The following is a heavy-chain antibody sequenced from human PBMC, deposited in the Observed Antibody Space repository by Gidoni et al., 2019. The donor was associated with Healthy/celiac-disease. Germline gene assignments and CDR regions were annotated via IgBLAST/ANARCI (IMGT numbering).Heavy chain of an antibody. Sequence: LVKPGGSLRLSCAASVFTFSDDYMSWLRQAPGKGLEWVSYISSSGSTIYYADSVKGRFTIARDNAKNSLYLQMNSLRAEDTAVYYCAEMGGLGGRFDYWGQGTLVTVSS. CDR1: VFTFSDDY. J-gene: IGHJ4*02. V-gene: IGHV3-11*01. D-gene: IGHD3-16*01. CDR3: AEMGGLGGRFDY. CDR2: ISSSGSTI.